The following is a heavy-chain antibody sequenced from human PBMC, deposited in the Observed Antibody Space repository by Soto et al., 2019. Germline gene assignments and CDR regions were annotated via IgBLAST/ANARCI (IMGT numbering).Heavy chain of an antibody. CDR1: GFTFSDFS. J-gene: IGHJ3*02. CDR3: AKDLRRSGTTTGAVFDI. CDR2: ITRYSDYV. D-gene: IGHD3-3*01. V-gene: IGHV3-21*01. Sequence: GGSLRLSCTASGFTFSDFSLVWVRQGPQKGLEWVASITRYSDYVYYAESVEGRFTISRDNSKNTLYLQVNSLRVEDTAVYFCAKDLRRSGTTTGAVFDIWGQGTMVTVSS.